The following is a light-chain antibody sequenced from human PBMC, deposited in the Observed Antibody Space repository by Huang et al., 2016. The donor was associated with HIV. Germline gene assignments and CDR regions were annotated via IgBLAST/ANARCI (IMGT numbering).Light chain of an antibody. CDR1: QSLLLDKGNNY. Sequence: DIVMTQSPLSLPVTPGEPASISCRSSQSLLLDKGNNYLDWYLQKPGQSPQLLIYRAFYRASGVPDRFSGSGSGTDFTLKISRVEAEDVGVYYCMQALQTPYTFGQGTKLEIK. J-gene: IGKJ2*01. CDR3: MQALQTPYT. V-gene: IGKV2-28*01. CDR2: RAF.